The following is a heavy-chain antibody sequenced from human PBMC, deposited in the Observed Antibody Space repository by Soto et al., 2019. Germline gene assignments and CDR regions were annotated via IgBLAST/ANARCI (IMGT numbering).Heavy chain of an antibody. D-gene: IGHD1-7*01. CDR1: GGSISSSSYY. Sequence: SETLSLTCTVSGGSISSSSYYWVLIRQPPGKGLEWIGSIYYSGSTYYNPSLKSRVTISVDTSKNQFSLKLSSVTAADTAVYYCARPGGWATTFWFDPWGQGTLVTVSS. V-gene: IGHV4-39*01. CDR3: ARPGGWATTFWFDP. CDR2: IYYSGST. J-gene: IGHJ5*02.